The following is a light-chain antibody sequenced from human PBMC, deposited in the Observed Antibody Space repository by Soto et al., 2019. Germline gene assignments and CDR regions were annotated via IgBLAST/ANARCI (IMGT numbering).Light chain of an antibody. CDR2: GAS. CDR1: QSVNIN. CDR3: QQYKDWPPLT. J-gene: IGKJ4*01. V-gene: IGKV3D-15*01. Sequence: EIAMTQSPVTLSASPGERVTLSCMASQSVNINLAWYQQRPGQAPRVLIYGASNRASGIPDRFSGSGSGTDFTLTISSMEPDDFALYYCQQYKDWPPLTFGGGTRVEIK.